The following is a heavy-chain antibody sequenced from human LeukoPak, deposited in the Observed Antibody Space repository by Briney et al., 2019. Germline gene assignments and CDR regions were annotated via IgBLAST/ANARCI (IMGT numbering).Heavy chain of an antibody. J-gene: IGHJ3*02. CDR2: ISSNGGST. Sequence: PGGPLTLSCSASGFTFSSYAMHCVRQAPGKGVEYVSAISSNGGSTYYADSVKGRFTISRDNSKNTLYLQMSSLRAEDTAVYYCVKDIWELVAFDIWGQGTMVTVSS. CDR1: GFTFSSYA. V-gene: IGHV3-64D*06. D-gene: IGHD1-26*01. CDR3: VKDIWELVAFDI.